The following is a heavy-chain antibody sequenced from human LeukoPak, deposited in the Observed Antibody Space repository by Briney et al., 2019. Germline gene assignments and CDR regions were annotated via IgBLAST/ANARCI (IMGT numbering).Heavy chain of an antibody. CDR3: AMGSEGYCGRTDCPRT. V-gene: IGHV3-23*01. Sequence: RXXPGXXLEWVSAIGGSGGTTYFADSVKGRFSISRDNSKNTLYLQMNSLRAEDTAVYYCAMGSEGYCGRTDCPRTWGQGTLVTVSS. J-gene: IGHJ5*02. CDR2: IGGSGGTT. D-gene: IGHD5-12*01.